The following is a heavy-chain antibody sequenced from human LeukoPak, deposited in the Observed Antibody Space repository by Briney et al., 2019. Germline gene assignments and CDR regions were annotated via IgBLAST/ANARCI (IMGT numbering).Heavy chain of an antibody. V-gene: IGHV1-2*02. J-gene: IGHJ5*02. D-gene: IGHD2-2*01. Sequence: ASVKVSCKASGYTFTGYYMHWVRQAPGQGLEWMGWINPNSGGTNYAQKFQGRVTMTRNTSISTAYMELSSLRSEDTAVYYCARGWDIVVVPAAERRLEFDPWGQGTLVTVSS. CDR2: INPNSGGT. CDR1: GYTFTGYY. CDR3: ARGWDIVVVPAAERRLEFDP.